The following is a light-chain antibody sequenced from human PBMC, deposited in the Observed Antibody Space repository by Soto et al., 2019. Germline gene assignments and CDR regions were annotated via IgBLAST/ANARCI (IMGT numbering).Light chain of an antibody. Sequence: QSALTQPASVSGSPGQSITISCTGTSSDVGGYNYVSWYQQHPGKAPKLMIYEVSNRPSGVSNRFSGSKSGNTASLTISGLHAEDEADYYCSSYTSSILYVFGTGTKLTVL. J-gene: IGLJ1*01. CDR3: SSYTSSILYV. CDR2: EVS. CDR1: SSDVGGYNY. V-gene: IGLV2-14*01.